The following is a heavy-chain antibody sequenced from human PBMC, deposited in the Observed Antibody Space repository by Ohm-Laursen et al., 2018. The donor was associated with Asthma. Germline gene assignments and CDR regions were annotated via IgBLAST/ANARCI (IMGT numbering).Heavy chain of an antibody. J-gene: IGHJ4*02. D-gene: IGHD1-26*01. CDR3: AKRGSYFDY. Sequence: SLRLSCAAPGFTFSSYSLKWVRQAPGKGLEWVSAISGSGGSTYYADSVKGRSTISRDKSKNTLYMQMNSLRAEDTAVYYCAKRGSYFDYWGQGTLVTVSS. CDR2: ISGSGGST. CDR1: GFTFSSYS. V-gene: IGHV3-23*01.